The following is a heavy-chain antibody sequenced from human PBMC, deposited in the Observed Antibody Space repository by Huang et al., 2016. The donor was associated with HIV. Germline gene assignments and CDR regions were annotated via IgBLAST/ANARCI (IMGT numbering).Heavy chain of an antibody. CDR3: ARHFGSWSGYFDS. Sequence: QLPLQESGPGLVRPSETLSLICTVSGGSITASHSYWGWIRPPPGKGLGWIGSIYLRGDTDDKPCRKSRVTRTVDTARNRFDLDSRSVAVAETDSDYCARHFGSWSGYFDSWGQGTLVPVSS. D-gene: IGHD3-10*01. V-gene: IGHV4-39*01. CDR1: GGSITASHSY. CDR2: IYLRGDT. J-gene: IGHJ4*02.